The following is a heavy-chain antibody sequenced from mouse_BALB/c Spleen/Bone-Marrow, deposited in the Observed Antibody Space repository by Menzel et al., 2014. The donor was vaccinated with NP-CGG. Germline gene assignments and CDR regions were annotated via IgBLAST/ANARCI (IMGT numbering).Heavy chain of an antibody. Sequence: VQLKESGGGLVQSGGSLKLSCAASGFDFRRYWMSWVRQAPGKGLEWIGEINPESSTINYTPSLKYKFIISRDNAKNTLYLQMSKVRSEDTALYYCARLGYYGYFVDWGQGTTLTVSS. V-gene: IGHV4-1*02. CDR1: GFDFRRYW. CDR3: ARLGYYGYFVD. J-gene: IGHJ2*01. D-gene: IGHD2-3*01. CDR2: INPESSTI.